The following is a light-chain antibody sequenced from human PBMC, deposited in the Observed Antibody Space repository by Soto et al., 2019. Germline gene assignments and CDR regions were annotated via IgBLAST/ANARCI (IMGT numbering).Light chain of an antibody. CDR3: REYGSSLWT. CDR1: QSVSSSY. Sequence: EIVLTQSPGTLSLSPGERATLSCRASQSVSSSYLAWYQQKPGQAPRLLIYGASSRATGIPDKFSGSGSGTDFTLTISRLESEDFAVYYCREYGSSLWTFGQGTKVDIK. J-gene: IGKJ1*01. CDR2: GAS. V-gene: IGKV3-20*01.